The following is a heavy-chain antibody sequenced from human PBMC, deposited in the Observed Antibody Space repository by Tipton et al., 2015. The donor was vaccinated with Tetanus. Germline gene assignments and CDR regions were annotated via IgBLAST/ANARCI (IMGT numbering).Heavy chain of an antibody. J-gene: IGHJ4*02. V-gene: IGHV3-66*01. CDR2: IYSGGST. CDR1: GFTVSSKY. CDR3: ARARGVAVAGGDY. Sequence: SLRLSCAASGFTVSSKYMSWVRQAPGKGLEWVSVIYSGGSTYYADSVKVRFTISRDNSKNTLYLQMNSLRVEDTAVYYCARARGVAVAGGDYCGQGALVTVSS. D-gene: IGHD6-19*01.